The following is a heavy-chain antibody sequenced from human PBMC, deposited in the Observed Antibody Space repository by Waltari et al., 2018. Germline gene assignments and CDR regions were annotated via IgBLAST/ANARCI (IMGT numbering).Heavy chain of an antibody. CDR2: INHSGST. V-gene: IGHV4-34*01. Sequence: QVQLQQWGAGLLKPSETLSLTCAVYGGSFSGYYWSWIRQPPGKGLEWIGEINHSGSTNYNPSLKSRVTISVDTSKNQFSLKLSSVTAADTAVYYCARVWTDCSSTSCYIGEFDYWGQGTLVTVSS. D-gene: IGHD2-2*02. CDR1: GGSFSGYY. J-gene: IGHJ4*02. CDR3: ARVWTDCSSTSCYIGEFDY.